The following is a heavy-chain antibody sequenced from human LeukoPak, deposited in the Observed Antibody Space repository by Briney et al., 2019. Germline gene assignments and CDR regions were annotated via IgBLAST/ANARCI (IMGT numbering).Heavy chain of an antibody. D-gene: IGHD1-26*01. CDR2: INTDGSST. Sequence: GGSLRLSCAASGFTFSSYWMHWVRQAPGKGLVWVSRINTDGSSTSYADSVKGRFTISRDNAKNSLYLQMNSLRAEDTAVYYCARDSGSYLPSAFDIWGQGIMVTVSS. V-gene: IGHV3-74*01. J-gene: IGHJ3*02. CDR3: ARDSGSYLPSAFDI. CDR1: GFTFSSYW.